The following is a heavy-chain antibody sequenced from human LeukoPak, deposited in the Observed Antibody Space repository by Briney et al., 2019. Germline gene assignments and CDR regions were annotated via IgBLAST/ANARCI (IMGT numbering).Heavy chain of an antibody. V-gene: IGHV3-23*01. CDR3: AKDQAALAAGNYFDY. CDR1: EFTFSSYA. Sequence: PGGSLRLSCAASEFTFSSYAMSWVRQAPGKGLEWVSAISGSGGSTYYADSVKGRFTISRDNSKNTLYLQMNSLRAEDTAVYYCAKDQAALAAGNYFDYWGQGTLVTVSS. CDR2: ISGSGGST. J-gene: IGHJ4*02. D-gene: IGHD6-13*01.